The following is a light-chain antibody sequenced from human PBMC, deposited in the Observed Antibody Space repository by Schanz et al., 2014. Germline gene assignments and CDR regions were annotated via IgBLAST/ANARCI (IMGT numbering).Light chain of an antibody. CDR2: EVN. CDR1: SSDVGAYND. Sequence: QSALTQPRSVSGSPGQSVTISCTGTSSDVGAYNDVSWYQQHPGKAPKLMINEVNKRPSGVPDRFSGSKSGNTASLTISGLQAEDEADYYCQSYDTGLSGSVVFGGGTQLTVL. CDR3: QSYDTGLSGSVV. V-gene: IGLV2-11*01. J-gene: IGLJ2*01.